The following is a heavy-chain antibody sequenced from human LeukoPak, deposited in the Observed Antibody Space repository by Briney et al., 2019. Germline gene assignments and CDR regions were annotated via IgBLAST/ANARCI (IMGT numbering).Heavy chain of an antibody. V-gene: IGHV4-39*07. Sequence: SGTLSLTCTVSGGSISSSSYYWGWIRQPPGKGLEWIGSIYHSGSTYYNPSLKSRVTISVDTSKNQFSLKLSSVTAADTAVYYCARDTVPRDYADQYFDYWGQGTLVTVSS. CDR1: GGSISSSSYY. CDR2: IYHSGST. CDR3: ARDTVPRDYADQYFDY. J-gene: IGHJ4*02. D-gene: IGHD4/OR15-4a*01.